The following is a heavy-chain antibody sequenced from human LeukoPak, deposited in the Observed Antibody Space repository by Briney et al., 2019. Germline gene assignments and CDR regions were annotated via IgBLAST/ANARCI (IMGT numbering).Heavy chain of an antibody. V-gene: IGHV3-30*04. CDR3: ARANYYDSSGVRY. J-gene: IGHJ4*02. Sequence: GSLRLSCAASGFIFSSYAMHWVRQAPGKGLEWVAVISYDGGNKYYADSVKGRFTISRGNSKNTLYLQMNSLRAEDTAVYYCARANYYDSSGVRYWGQGTLVTVSS. CDR1: GFIFSSYA. CDR2: ISYDGGNK. D-gene: IGHD3-22*01.